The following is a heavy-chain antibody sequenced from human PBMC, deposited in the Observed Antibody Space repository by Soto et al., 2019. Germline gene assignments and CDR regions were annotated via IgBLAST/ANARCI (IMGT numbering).Heavy chain of an antibody. CDR3: ARHVSGDYDSSWGGTFDY. D-gene: IGHD3-22*01. J-gene: IGHJ4*02. Sequence: EVQLVQSGAEVKKPGESLKISCKGSGYSFTSYWIGWVRQMPGKGLEWMGIIYPGDSDTRYSPSFQGQVTISADKSISTAYLQWSSLKASDTAMYYCARHVSGDYDSSWGGTFDYWGQGTLVTVSS. CDR1: GYSFTSYW. CDR2: IYPGDSDT. V-gene: IGHV5-51*01.